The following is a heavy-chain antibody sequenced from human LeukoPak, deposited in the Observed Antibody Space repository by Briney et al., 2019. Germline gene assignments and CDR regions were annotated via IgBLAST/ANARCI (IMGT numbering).Heavy chain of an antibody. CDR2: THTSGSP. D-gene: IGHD2-2*01. V-gene: IGHV4-4*09. CDR3: ARATQRYCSGTTCFPYWFDT. J-gene: IGHJ5*01. Sequence: SGTLSLTCTVSGGSMTNYFWNWIRQSPGKGLEWIGYTHTSGSPDYSHSLKSRVTMSLDTSKNQFSLMLSSVTAADTAVYFCARATQRYCSGTTCFPYWFDTWGQGTLVTVSS. CDR1: GGSMTNYF.